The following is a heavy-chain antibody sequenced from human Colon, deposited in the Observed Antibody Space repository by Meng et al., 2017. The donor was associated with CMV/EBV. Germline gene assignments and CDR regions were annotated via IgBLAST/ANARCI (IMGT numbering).Heavy chain of an antibody. CDR2: ISAHTGDT. CDR3: ARISGSLWYFDY. Sequence: ASVKVSCKASGFTFTSYGFHWVRQAPGQGLEWMGWISAHTGDTNYAQKFQGRVTITTDESTSTAYMELSSLRSEDTAVYYCARISGSLWYFDYWGQGTLVTVSS. J-gene: IGHJ4*02. V-gene: IGHV1-18*01. D-gene: IGHD1-26*01. CDR1: GFTFTSYG.